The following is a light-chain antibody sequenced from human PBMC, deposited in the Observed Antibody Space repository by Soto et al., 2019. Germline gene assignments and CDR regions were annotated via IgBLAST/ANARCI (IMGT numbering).Light chain of an antibody. J-gene: IGKJ4*01. V-gene: IGKV1-17*01. CDR2: SVS. CDR1: QGIRDD. Sequence: DIQMTQSPSSLSASVGDRVTITCRASQGIRDDLGWYQQKPGKAPTRLIYSVSSLQNGVPSRFSGTGAGTEFTLTISSLQPEDFATYYCLQPNTYPLSFCGGTGVEIK. CDR3: LQPNTYPLS.